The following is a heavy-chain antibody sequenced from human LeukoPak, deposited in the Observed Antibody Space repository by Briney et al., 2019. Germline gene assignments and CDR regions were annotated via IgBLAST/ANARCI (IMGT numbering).Heavy chain of an antibody. CDR1: GSSVTSYW. J-gene: IGHJ6*02. V-gene: IGHV5-51*01. CDR3: ARRSMARKTYYYDSSGYSTYYGMDV. CDR2: IYPGDSDT. Sequence: GESLHISSHGSGSSVTSYWIGWGRRRPGKRLEWMGIIYPGDSDTRYNPSFQGQVTISADKSISTAYLQLSSLKASDTAMYYCARRSMARKTYYYDSSGYSTYYGMDVWGQGTTVTVYS. D-gene: IGHD3-22*01.